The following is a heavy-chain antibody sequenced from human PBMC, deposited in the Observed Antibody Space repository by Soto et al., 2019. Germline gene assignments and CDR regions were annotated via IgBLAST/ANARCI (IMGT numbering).Heavy chain of an antibody. CDR2: IRSKAYGGTT. D-gene: IGHD2-15*01. J-gene: IGHJ6*02. CDR1: GFTFGDYA. Sequence: KPGGSLRLSCTASGFTFGDYAMSWFRQAPGKGLEWVGFIRSKAYGGTTEYAASVKGRFTISRDDSKSIAYLQMNSLKTEDTAVYYCTRQLVVAATKDYYYYGMDVWGQGTTVTVSS. V-gene: IGHV3-49*05. CDR3: TRQLVVAATKDYYYYGMDV.